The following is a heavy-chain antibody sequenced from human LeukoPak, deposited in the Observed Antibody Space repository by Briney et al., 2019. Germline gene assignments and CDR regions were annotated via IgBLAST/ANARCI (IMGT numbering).Heavy chain of an antibody. J-gene: IGHJ4*02. V-gene: IGHV3-30*02. Sequence: GGSLRLSCAASGFTFSNYAMHWVRQAPGKGLEWVAFIRYDGSNKYYADSVKGRFTISRDNSKNTLYLQMNSLRAEDTAVYYCAKDPARYCSSTSCHWVGFDYWGQGTLVTVSS. CDR2: IRYDGSNK. CDR3: AKDPARYCSSTSCHWVGFDY. D-gene: IGHD2-2*01. CDR1: GFTFSNYA.